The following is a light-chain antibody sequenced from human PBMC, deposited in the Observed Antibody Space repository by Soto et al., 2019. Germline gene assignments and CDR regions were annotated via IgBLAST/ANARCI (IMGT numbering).Light chain of an antibody. CDR3: SSYTSRSTLV. CDR2: EVT. J-gene: IGLJ1*01. CDR1: SSNIGAGYE. Sequence: QSVVTQPPSVSGAPGQRVTISCIGGSSNIGAGYEVHWYQQLPGTVPKLMIYEVTNRPSGVSNRFSGSKSGNTASLTISGLQAEDEADYYCSSYTSRSTLVFGTGTKLTVL. V-gene: IGLV1-40*01.